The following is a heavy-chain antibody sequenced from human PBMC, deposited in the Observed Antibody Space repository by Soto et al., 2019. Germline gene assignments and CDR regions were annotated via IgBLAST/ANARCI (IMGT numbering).Heavy chain of an antibody. D-gene: IGHD3-16*01. V-gene: IGHV2-70*11. J-gene: IGHJ6*02. Sequence: SGLTLVNPTQTLTLTCTFSGFSLSTSGMCVSWIRQPPGKALEWLARIDWDDDKYYSTSLKTRLIISKDTSKNQVVLTMTNMEPVDTATYYCARDYAPTHYYYYGMDVWGQGTTVTVSS. CDR2: IDWDDDK. CDR1: GFSLSTSGMC. CDR3: ARDYAPTHYYYYGMDV.